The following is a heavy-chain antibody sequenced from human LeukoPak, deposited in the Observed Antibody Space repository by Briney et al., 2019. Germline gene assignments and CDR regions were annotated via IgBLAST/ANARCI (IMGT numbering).Heavy chain of an antibody. CDR3: ARDRGYNSFDY. J-gene: IGHJ4*02. CDR1: GFTFSRSW. D-gene: IGHD6-13*01. CDR2: IKEDGSQR. Sequence: GGSLRPSCAASGFTFSRSWMSWVRQAPGKGLEWVANIKEDGSQRNYVDSVKGRFTISRDNAMNSVFLQMISLRAEDTAVYYCARDRGYNSFDYGGQGTLVTVSS. V-gene: IGHV3-7*01.